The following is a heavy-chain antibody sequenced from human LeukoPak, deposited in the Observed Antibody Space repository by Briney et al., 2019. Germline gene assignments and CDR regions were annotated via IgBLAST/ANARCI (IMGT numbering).Heavy chain of an antibody. CDR2: IYPGDSDT. CDR1: GYSFTSYW. V-gene: IGHV5-51*01. D-gene: IGHD3-22*01. CDR3: AGGGYYDSSGYYSDAFDI. J-gene: IGHJ3*02. Sequence: GESLKISCKGSGYSFTSYWIGWVRQMPGKGLEWMGIIYPGDSDTRYSPSFQGQVTISADKSISTAYLQGSSLKASDTAMYYCAGGGYYDSSGYYSDAFDIWGQGTMVTVSS.